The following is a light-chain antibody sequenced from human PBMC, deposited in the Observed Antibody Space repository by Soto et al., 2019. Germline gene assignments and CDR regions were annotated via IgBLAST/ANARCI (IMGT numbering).Light chain of an antibody. CDR3: CSYAGSYTDV. CDR1: SSDVGNYNY. Sequence: QSALTQPRSVSGSPGQSVTISCTGTSSDVGNYNYVSWYQQHPGKAPKLMIYDVTRRPSGVPDRFSGSRSGNTASLTISGLQAEDEADYYCCSYAGSYTDVFGIGTQLTVL. J-gene: IGLJ7*01. V-gene: IGLV2-11*01. CDR2: DVT.